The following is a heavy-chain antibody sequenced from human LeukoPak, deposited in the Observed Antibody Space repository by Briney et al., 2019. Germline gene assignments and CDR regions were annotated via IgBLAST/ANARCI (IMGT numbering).Heavy chain of an antibody. CDR3: ARGAQQQLVRWSDY. D-gene: IGHD6-13*01. V-gene: IGHV7-4-1*02. CDR2: INTNTGNP. J-gene: IGHJ4*02. Sequence: GASVKVSCKASGYTFTSYAMSWVRQAPGQGLEWMGWINTNTGNPTYAQGFTGRFVFSLDTSVSTAYLQISSLKGQDTAVYYCARGAQQQLVRWSDYWGQGTLVTVSS. CDR1: GYTFTSYA.